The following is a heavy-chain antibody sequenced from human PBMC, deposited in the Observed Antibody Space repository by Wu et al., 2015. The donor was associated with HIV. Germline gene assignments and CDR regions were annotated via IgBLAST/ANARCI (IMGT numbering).Heavy chain of an antibody. CDR2: IIPIFGTA. CDR3: AVLLWFGEPLGDAFDI. Sequence: QVQLVQSGAEVKKPGSSVKVSCKASGGTFSSYAISWVRQAPGQGLEWMGGIIPIFGTANYAQKFQGRVTITTDESTSTAYMELSSLRSEDTAVYYCAVLLWFGEPLGDAFDIWGQGTMVTVSS. J-gene: IGHJ3*02. CDR1: GGTFSSYA. D-gene: IGHD3-10*01. V-gene: IGHV1-69*05.